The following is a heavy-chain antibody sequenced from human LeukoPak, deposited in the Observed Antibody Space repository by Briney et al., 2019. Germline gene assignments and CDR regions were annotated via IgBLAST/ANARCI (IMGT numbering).Heavy chain of an antibody. CDR1: GFTFSGYT. CDR3: ARGGDLLAYYYYGMDV. J-gene: IGHJ6*01. Sequence: GGSLRLSCAASGFTFSGYTMNWVRLAPGKGLEWLSSISTSSSYIYYADSVKGRFTISRDNAKNSLYLQMNSLRAEDTAVYYCARGGDLLAYYYYGMDVWGQGSTVTVSS. V-gene: IGHV3-21*01. D-gene: IGHD2-21*02. CDR2: ISTSSSYI.